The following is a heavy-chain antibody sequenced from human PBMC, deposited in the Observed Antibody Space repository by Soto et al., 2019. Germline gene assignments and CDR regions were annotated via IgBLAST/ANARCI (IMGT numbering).Heavy chain of an antibody. CDR3: ARGRGGSRRGIDD. Sequence: SETLSLTCAVYGGSFSGYYWSWIRQPPGKGLEWIGEINHSGSTNYNPSLKSRVTISVDTSKNQFSLKLSSVTAADTAVYYCARGRGGSRRGIDDWGQGTLVTVSS. V-gene: IGHV4-34*01. CDR2: INHSGST. J-gene: IGHJ4*02. D-gene: IGHD2-15*01. CDR1: GGSFSGYY.